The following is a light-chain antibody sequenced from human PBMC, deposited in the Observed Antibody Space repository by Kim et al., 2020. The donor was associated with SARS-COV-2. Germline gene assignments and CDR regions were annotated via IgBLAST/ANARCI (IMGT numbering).Light chain of an antibody. CDR1: QDIRND. V-gene: IGKV1-6*01. CDR3: QQDHNYPRT. Sequence: SASVGDRVTITCRASQDIRNDLSWYQQRPGKAPRLLIFAATALQSRVPSRFSGSGSGTEFILTIDSLQPEDFATYFCQQDHNYPRTFGQGTTVEI. J-gene: IGKJ1*01. CDR2: AAT.